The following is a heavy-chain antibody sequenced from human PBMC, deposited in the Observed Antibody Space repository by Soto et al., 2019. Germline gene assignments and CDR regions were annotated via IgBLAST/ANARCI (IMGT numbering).Heavy chain of an antibody. Sequence: QVQLVQSGAEVKKPGASVKVSCKASGYTFTNYGISWVRQAPGQGLEWMGWISGYTGNINYPPKFQGRVTMTTDTSTTTAYMELRSLRSDDTAVYYCARDGKGGGTPGYFDYWGQGTLVTVSS. CDR1: GYTFTNYG. V-gene: IGHV1-18*01. D-gene: IGHD2-15*01. J-gene: IGHJ4*02. CDR3: ARDGKGGGTPGYFDY. CDR2: ISGYTGNI.